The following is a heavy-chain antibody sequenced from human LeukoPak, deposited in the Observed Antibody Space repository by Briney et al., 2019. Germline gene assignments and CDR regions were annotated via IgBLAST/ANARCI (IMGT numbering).Heavy chain of an antibody. CDR3: ARDRGGPNDAFDI. CDR2: INPSGGST. D-gene: IGHD3-16*01. V-gene: IGHV1-46*01. CDR1: GGTFSSYA. J-gene: IGHJ3*02. Sequence: ASVKVSCKASGGTFSSYAISWVRQAPGQGLEWMGIINPSGGSTSYAQKFQGRVTMTRDMSTSTVYMELSSLRSEDTAVYYCARDRGGPNDAFDIWGQGTMVTVSS.